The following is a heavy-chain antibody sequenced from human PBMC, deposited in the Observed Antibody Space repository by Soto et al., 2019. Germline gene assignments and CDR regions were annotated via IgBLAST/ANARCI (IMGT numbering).Heavy chain of an antibody. Sequence: TLSLTCAVSGGSISSGGYSWSWIRQPPGKGLEWIGYIYHSGSTYYNPSLKSRVTISVDRSKNQFSLKLSSVTAADTAVYYCARGSGGSGSYYNPNWFDPWGQGTLVTVSS. J-gene: IGHJ5*02. V-gene: IGHV4-30-2*01. CDR2: IYHSGST. CDR1: GGSISSGGYS. CDR3: ARGSGGSGSYYNPNWFDP. D-gene: IGHD3-10*01.